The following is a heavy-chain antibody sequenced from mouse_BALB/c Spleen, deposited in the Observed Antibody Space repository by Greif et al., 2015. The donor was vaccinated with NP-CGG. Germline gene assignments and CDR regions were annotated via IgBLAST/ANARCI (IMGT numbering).Heavy chain of an antibody. Sequence: VQLQQSGAELVRSGAPVKLSCTASGFNIKDYYMHWVKQRPEQGLEWIGWIDPENGDTEYAPRFQGKATMTADTSSNTANLQASILASEDTAVDYSKGAPGNYDWYVDVWGAVTTVTVSS. CDR2: IDPENGDT. CDR1: GFNIKDYY. D-gene: IGHD2-1*01. J-gene: IGHJ1*01. CDR3: KGAPGNYDWYVDV. V-gene: IGHV14-4*02.